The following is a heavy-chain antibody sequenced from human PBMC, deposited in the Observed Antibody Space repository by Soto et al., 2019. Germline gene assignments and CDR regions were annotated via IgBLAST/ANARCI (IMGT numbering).Heavy chain of an antibody. J-gene: IGHJ3*02. CDR2: ISSSGSSI. D-gene: IGHD4-17*01. CDR1: GFTFSDYY. CDR3: ARVLYGDYVPGNDAFDI. V-gene: IGHV3-11*01. Sequence: GGSLRLSCAASGFTFSDYYMSWIRKAQGKGLEWVSYISSSGSSINYTHPVKSRFTNSMDNAKNSLYQQMNSLRAEETAAYYCARVLYGDYVPGNDAFDIWGQGTMVTVSS.